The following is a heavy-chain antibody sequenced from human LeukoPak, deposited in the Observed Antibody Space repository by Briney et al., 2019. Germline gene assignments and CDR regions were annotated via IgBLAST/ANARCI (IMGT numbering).Heavy chain of an antibody. CDR3: AKDPIFSGSYGVFDY. Sequence: GGSLRLSCAASGFTFSSYSMNWVRQAPGKGLEWVSCISSSSSYIYYADSAEGRFTISRDNSKNTLYLQMNSLRAGDTAVYYCAKDPIFSGSYGVFDYWGLGTLVTVSS. J-gene: IGHJ4*02. V-gene: IGHV3-21*04. CDR2: ISSSSSYI. D-gene: IGHD1-26*01. CDR1: GFTFSSYS.